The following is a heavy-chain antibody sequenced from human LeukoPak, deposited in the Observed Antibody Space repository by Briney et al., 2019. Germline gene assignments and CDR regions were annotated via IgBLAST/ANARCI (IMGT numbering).Heavy chain of an antibody. CDR2: ISWNSGSI. Sequence: GGSLRLSCAASGFTFDDYAMHWVRQAPGKGLEWVSGISWNSGSIGYADSVKGRFTISRDNAKNSLYLQMNSLRAEDMALYYCAKAGYSSYANDAFDIWGQGTMVTVSS. CDR1: GFTFDDYA. D-gene: IGHD6-13*01. J-gene: IGHJ3*02. CDR3: AKAGYSSYANDAFDI. V-gene: IGHV3-9*03.